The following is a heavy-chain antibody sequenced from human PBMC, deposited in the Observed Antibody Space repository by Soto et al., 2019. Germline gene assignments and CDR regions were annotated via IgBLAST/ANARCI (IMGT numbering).Heavy chain of an antibody. V-gene: IGHV4-34*01. J-gene: IGHJ6*02. CDR2: NNNRGST. D-gene: IGHD2-2*01. CDR1: GGSFSGYY. CDR3: ARGLEGTPVPGADGMDV. Sequence: ETLCPTYAVYGGSFSGYYWSWIRQPPGKGLEWIGENNNRGSTNYNPSLKSRVTISVDTSKNQFSLKLSPVTAADTAVYYCARGLEGTPVPGADGMDVWGQGTTVT.